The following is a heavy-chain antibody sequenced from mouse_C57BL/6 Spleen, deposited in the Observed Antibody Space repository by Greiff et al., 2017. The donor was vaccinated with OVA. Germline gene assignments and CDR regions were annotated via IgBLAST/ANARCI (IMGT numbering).Heavy chain of an antibody. Sequence: QVQLQQPGTELVKPGASVKLSCKASVYTFTSYWMHWVKQRPGQGLEWIGNINPSNGGTNYNEKFKSKATLTVDKSSSTAYMQLSSLTSEDSAVYFCARRADYGYDVAWFAYWGQGTLVTVSA. CDR2: INPSNGGT. J-gene: IGHJ3*01. D-gene: IGHD2-2*01. V-gene: IGHV1-53*01. CDR1: VYTFTSYW. CDR3: ARRADYGYDVAWFAY.